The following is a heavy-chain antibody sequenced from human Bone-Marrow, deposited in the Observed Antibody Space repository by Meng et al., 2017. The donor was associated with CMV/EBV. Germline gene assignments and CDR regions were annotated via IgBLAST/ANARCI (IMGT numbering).Heavy chain of an antibody. J-gene: IGHJ4*02. CDR3: ARDVGWFAHDY. CDR2: IWYDGNRK. Sequence: GESLKISCAASGFIFNHYGMHWVRQAPGKGLEWVAVIWYDGNRKYHAESVKGRFTISRDNADNSLYLQMNRLRAEDTAVYYCARDVGWFAHDYWGQGNLVNVYS. CDR1: GFIFNHYG. D-gene: IGHD3-3*01. V-gene: IGHV3-33*01.